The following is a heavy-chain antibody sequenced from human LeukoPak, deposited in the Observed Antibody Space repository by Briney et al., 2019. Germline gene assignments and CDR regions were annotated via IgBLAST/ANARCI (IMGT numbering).Heavy chain of an antibody. J-gene: IGHJ4*02. CDR2: ISSSSSTI. V-gene: IGHV3-48*02. CDR3: ARDSAYYYDSSGYYSY. D-gene: IGHD3-22*01. CDR1: GFTFSSYS. Sequence: GGSLRLSCAASGFTFSSYSMNWVRQAPGKGLEWVSYISSSSSTIYYADSVKGRFTISRDNAKNSLYLQMNSPRDEDTAVYYCARDSAYYYDSSGYYSYWGQGTLVTVSS.